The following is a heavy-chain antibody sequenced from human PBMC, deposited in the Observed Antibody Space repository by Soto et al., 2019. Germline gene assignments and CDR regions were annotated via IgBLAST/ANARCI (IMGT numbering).Heavy chain of an antibody. CDR1: GNTFTNFG. D-gene: IGHD2-2*01. CDR2: ISAYTDDP. V-gene: IGHV1-18*01. J-gene: IGHJ5*02. CDR3: ARVIPGAGAWFDP. Sequence: QGQLVQSGAEVKKPGASVKVSCTASGNTFTNFGVTWVRQAPGQGLEWMGWISAYTDDPNYAQKFQGRVTMTIGTSTSTAYFDVRSLTSADTAVYYGARVIPGAGAWFDPWGQGTLVAVSS.